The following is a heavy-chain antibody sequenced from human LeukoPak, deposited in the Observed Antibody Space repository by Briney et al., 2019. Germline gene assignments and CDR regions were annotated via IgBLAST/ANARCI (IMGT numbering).Heavy chain of an antibody. V-gene: IGHV3-48*04. CDR3: ARDLYDSGGYSSPIDY. CDR2: ISSSSNTI. Sequence: GGSLRLSCAASGFTLSSYSMNWVRQAPGKGLEWVSYISSSSNTIYYADSVKGRFTISRDNAKNSLYLQMNSLRAEDTAVYYCARDLYDSGGYSSPIDYWGQGTLVTVSS. J-gene: IGHJ4*02. CDR1: GFTLSSYS. D-gene: IGHD3-22*01.